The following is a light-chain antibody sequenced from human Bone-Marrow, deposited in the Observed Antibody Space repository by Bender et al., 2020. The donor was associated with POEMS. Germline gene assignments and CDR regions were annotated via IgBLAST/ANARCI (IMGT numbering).Light chain of an antibody. Sequence: QSALTQPASASGSPGQSVTISCTGTSSDVGGYRYVSWYQQHPGKAPKLLIYDVNQRPSGVPDRFSGSKSGTSVSLAITGLQAEDEADYYCQSYDTSLSGYVFGSGTKVTVL. V-gene: IGLV2-8*01. CDR1: SSDVGGYRY. CDR3: QSYDTSLSGYV. CDR2: DVN. J-gene: IGLJ1*01.